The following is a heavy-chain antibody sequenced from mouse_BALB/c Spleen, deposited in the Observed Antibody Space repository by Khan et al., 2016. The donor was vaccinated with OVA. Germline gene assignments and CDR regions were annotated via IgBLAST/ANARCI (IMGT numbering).Heavy chain of an antibody. Sequence: QVRLQQSGPELVKPGASVRISCKASGYTFTSYFIHWVKQRPGQGLEWIGWIYPGNVNTEYNERFTGKATMTADKSSSTTYMQLSSLTSENSAVYCCARAGYGYFAYWGQGTLVTVSA. CDR2: IYPGNVNT. CDR3: ARAGYGYFAY. D-gene: IGHD2-2*01. CDR1: GYTFTSYF. J-gene: IGHJ3*01. V-gene: IGHV1S56*01.